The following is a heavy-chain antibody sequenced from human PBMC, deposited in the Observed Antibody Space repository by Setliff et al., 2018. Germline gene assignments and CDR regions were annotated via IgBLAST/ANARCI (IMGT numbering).Heavy chain of an antibody. CDR3: AKGGTYRYFDF. D-gene: IGHD1-1*01. CDR1: GASIRNFY. J-gene: IGHJ4*02. Sequence: SETLSLTCNVSGASIRNFYWTWIRQPPGKGLEWIGYVHFTGSTNYNPSLKSRVTMSADVSKSQFSLRLSSVTAADTAVYYCAKGGTYRYFDFWGQGALVTVSS. V-gene: IGHV4-59*01. CDR2: VHFTGST.